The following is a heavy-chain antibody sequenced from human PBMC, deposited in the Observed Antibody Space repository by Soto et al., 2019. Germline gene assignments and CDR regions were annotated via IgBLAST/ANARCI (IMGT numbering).Heavy chain of an antibody. J-gene: IGHJ4*02. D-gene: IGHD2-2*01. CDR1: GGSFSGYY. V-gene: IGHV4-34*01. Sequence: SETLSLTCAVYGGSFSGYYWSWIRQPPGKGLEWIGEINHSGSTNYNPSLKSRVTISVDTSKNQFSLKLSSVTAADTAVYYCARGRYCSSTSCYAGTDYWGQGTLVTVSS. CDR3: ARGRYCSSTSCYAGTDY. CDR2: INHSGST.